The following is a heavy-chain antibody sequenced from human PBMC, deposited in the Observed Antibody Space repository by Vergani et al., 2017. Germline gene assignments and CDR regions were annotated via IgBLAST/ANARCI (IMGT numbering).Heavy chain of an antibody. D-gene: IGHD2-15*01. CDR2: INHSGST. CDR3: ARGAYRSRYCSVGSCYSGPVLRGGWFDP. CDR1: GGSISSSSYY. Sequence: QLQLQESGPGLVKPSETLSLTCTVSGGSISSSSYYWGWIRQPPGKGLEWIGEINHSGSTNYNPSLKSRVTISVDTSKNQFSLKLRSVTAADPAVYYCARGAYRSRYCSVGSCYSGPVLRGGWFDPWGQGTLVTVSS. V-gene: IGHV4-39*07. J-gene: IGHJ5*02.